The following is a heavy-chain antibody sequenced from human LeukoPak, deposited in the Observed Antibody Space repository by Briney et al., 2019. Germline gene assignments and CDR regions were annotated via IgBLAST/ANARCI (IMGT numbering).Heavy chain of an antibody. CDR3: AKGVTSGWRTFDY. Sequence: GGSLRLSCAASGFTFSSYSMNWVRQAPGKGLEWVSSISSSSSYIYYADSVKGRFTISRDNAKNSLYLQMNSLRAEDTAVYYCAKGVTSGWRTFDYWGQGTLVTVSS. J-gene: IGHJ4*02. D-gene: IGHD6-19*01. CDR2: ISSSSSYI. V-gene: IGHV3-21*04. CDR1: GFTFSSYS.